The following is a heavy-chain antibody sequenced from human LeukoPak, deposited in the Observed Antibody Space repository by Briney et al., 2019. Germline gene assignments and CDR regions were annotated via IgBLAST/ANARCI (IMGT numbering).Heavy chain of an antibody. CDR1: GFTFSTFA. J-gene: IGHJ4*02. V-gene: IGHV3-30*02. Sequence: PGGSLRLSCGASGFTFSTFAMIGVRQPPGKGGEGVAFIRADGSNKYYADSVKGRFTISRDNSKNTLYLQMNSLRAEDTAIYYCDCSSATCYAAGDYWGQGTLVTVSS. CDR3: DCSSATCYAAGDY. D-gene: IGHD2-2*01. CDR2: IRADGSNK.